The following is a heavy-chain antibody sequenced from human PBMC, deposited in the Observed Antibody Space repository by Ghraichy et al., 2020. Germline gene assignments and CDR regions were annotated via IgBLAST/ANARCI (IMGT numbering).Heavy chain of an antibody. CDR1: GYTFTNYG. CDR2: ISAYNGNT. J-gene: IGHJ5*02. CDR3: ARTPSVFFCSRTSCYTAFDP. V-gene: IGHV1-18*04. Sequence: ASVKVSCKASGYTFTNYGFSWVRQAPGQGLEWMGWISAYNGNTNYAQKLQGRVTMTTDTSTSTAYMELRSLRSDDTAVYYCARTPSVFFCSRTSCYTAFDPWGQGTLVTVSS. D-gene: IGHD2-2*02.